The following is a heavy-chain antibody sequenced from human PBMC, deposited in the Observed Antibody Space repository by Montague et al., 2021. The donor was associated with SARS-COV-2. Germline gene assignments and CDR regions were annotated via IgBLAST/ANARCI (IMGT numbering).Heavy chain of an antibody. Sequence: SLRLSCAASGFTFSSYSMNWVRQAPGKGLEWVSYISSSSSTIYHADSVKGRFTISRDNAKNSLYLQMNSLRAEDTAVYYCARDRLVKYVDYYYYYGMGVWGQGTTVTVSS. CDR2: ISSSSSTI. CDR3: ARDRLVKYVDYYYYYGMGV. CDR1: GFTFSSYS. J-gene: IGHJ6*02. D-gene: IGHD6-6*01. V-gene: IGHV3-48*04.